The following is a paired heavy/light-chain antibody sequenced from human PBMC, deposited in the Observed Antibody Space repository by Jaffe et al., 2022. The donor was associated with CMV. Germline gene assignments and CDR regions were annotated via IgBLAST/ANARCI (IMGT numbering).Light chain of an antibody. J-gene: IGKJ1*01. CDR3: QQYYDYPWT. Sequence: DIQMTQSPSSLSASVGDSLTISCRASQSVSRYLAWFQHKPGKAPNLLIYEASNLNSGVPSRFSGSGSGAEFTLTIGSLQPDDFATYYCQQYYDYPWTFGHGTKVEIK. CDR1: QSVSRY. CDR2: EAS. V-gene: IGKV1-5*03.
Heavy chain of an antibody. CDR3: ARGAGGSFLINDS. V-gene: IGHV4-59*12. CDR1: GGSIRSYY. J-gene: IGHJ4*02. Sequence: QVQLQESGPGLVKPSETLSLTCTVSGGSIRSYYWSWIRQPPGRGLEWIGYISYTGSAYYNPSLKSRATISVDTSKKQFSLQLTSVTTADTAVYYCARGAGGSFLINDSWGQGTLVTVSS. CDR2: ISYTGSA. D-gene: IGHD1-26*01.